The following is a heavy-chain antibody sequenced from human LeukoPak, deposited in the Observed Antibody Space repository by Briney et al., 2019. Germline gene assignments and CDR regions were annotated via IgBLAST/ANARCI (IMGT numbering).Heavy chain of an antibody. CDR2: IRSSSSII. D-gene: IGHD3-10*01. CDR3: ARTVRGVSSYFDL. Sequence: SGGSLRLSCAASGFTFSSYSMNWVRQAPGEGLEWVSYIRSSSSIIYYADSVKGRFTISRDNARNSLYLQMDSLRDEDTAVYYCARTVRGVSSYFDLWGRGTLVTVSS. J-gene: IGHJ2*01. V-gene: IGHV3-48*02. CDR1: GFTFSSYS.